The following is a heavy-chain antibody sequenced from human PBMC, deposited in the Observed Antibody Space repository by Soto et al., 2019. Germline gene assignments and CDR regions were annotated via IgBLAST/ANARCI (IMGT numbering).Heavy chain of an antibody. D-gene: IGHD3-10*01. CDR1: GRSMSGYN. CDR2: IGPTGDT. CDR3: ARNGVGFGFDI. J-gene: IGHJ3*02. Sequence: QVQQQQWGARLLKPSETLSLTCAEYGRSMSGYNWSWLRRSPVRGLECMGEIGPTGDTNYGPSFMSRVTVSVDTSKYELSLRLTQVTAADTATYLCARNGVGFGFDIWGLGTMVSVSS. V-gene: IGHV4-34*02.